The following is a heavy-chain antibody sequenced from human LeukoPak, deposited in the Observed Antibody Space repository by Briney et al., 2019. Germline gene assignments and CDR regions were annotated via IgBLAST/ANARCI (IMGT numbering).Heavy chain of an antibody. J-gene: IGHJ4*02. V-gene: IGHV3-66*01. CDR3: ARDREEYCSGGSCSSFDY. CDR2: IYSGGST. CDR1: GFTVSSNY. Sequence: GGSLRLSCAASGFTVSSNYMSWVRQAPGKGLEWVSVIYSGGSTYYADSVKGRFTISRDNAKNSLYLQMNSLRGEDTAVYYCARDREEYCSGGSCSSFDYWGQGILVTVSS. D-gene: IGHD2-15*01.